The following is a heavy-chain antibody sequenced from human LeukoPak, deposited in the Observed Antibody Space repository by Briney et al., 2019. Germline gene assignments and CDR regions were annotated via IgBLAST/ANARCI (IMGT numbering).Heavy chain of an antibody. Sequence: GESLKISCKGSGYSFTSYWIGWVRQMPGKGLKWMGIIYPGDSDARYSPSFQGQVTISADKSISTAYLQWSNLQASDTAMYYCARQRSGYSYGVYYFYYMDVWGEGTTVTVSS. CDR1: GYSFTSYW. CDR3: ARQRSGYSYGVYYFYYMDV. CDR2: IYPGDSDA. V-gene: IGHV5-51*01. D-gene: IGHD5-18*01. J-gene: IGHJ6*03.